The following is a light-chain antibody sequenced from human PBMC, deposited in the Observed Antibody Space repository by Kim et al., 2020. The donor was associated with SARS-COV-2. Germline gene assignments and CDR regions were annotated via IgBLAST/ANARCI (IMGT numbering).Light chain of an antibody. V-gene: IGLV2-14*03. CDR2: DVS. J-gene: IGLJ2*01. CDR3: SSYTSSSTLV. CDR1: RSDVGGYNY. Sequence: QSITISCTGTRSDVGGYNYVSWYQQHPGKAPKLMIYDVSNRPSGVSNRFSGSKSGNTASLTISGLQAEDEADYYCSSYTSSSTLVFGGGTKVTVL.